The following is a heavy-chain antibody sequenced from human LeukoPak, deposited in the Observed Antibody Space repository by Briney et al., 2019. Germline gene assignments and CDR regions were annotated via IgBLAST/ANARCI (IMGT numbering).Heavy chain of an antibody. J-gene: IGHJ4*02. V-gene: IGHV4-39*01. Sequence: PSETLSLTCTVSGDSISSSEYYWDWIPQPPEKGLDWIGHIFSTGSTTYGPSLKSRVIMSVDASNNKFFLKLTTVTAADTAMYYCARHGSDESYGLDSWGQGAMVTVSS. CDR2: IFSTGST. CDR3: ARHGSDESYGLDS. D-gene: IGHD4-17*01. CDR1: GDSISSSEYY.